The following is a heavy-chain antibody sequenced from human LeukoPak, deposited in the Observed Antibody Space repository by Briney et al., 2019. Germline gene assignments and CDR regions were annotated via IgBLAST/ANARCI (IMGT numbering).Heavy chain of an antibody. D-gene: IGHD2-8*01. J-gene: IGHJ4*02. CDR2: IYYSGST. Sequence: SETLSLTCTVSGGSISSHYWSLIRQPPGKGLEWMWYIYYSGSTNSTPSLKSRFTISVDTSKNQFSLKLSSVTAADTAVYYCTRGAYATQFDYWGQGTLVTVSS. CDR1: GGSISSHY. V-gene: IGHV4-59*11. CDR3: TRGAYATQFDY.